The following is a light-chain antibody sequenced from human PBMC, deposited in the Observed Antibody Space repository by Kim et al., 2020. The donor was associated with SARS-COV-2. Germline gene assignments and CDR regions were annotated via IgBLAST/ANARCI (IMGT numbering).Light chain of an antibody. CDR3: SSYISSSTNYV. CDR1: SSDVVGYNY. Sequence: QSISISCTATSSDVVGYNYVSWYQQHPGKAPKLMIYDVSNRPSGVSNRFSGSKSGNTASLTISGLQAEDEADYYCSSYISSSTNYVFGTGTKVTVL. J-gene: IGLJ1*01. CDR2: DVS. V-gene: IGLV2-14*03.